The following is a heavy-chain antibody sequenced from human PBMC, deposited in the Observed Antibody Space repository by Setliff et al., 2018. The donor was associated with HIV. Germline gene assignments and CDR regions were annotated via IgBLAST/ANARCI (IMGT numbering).Heavy chain of an antibody. J-gene: IGHJ2*01. CDR3: ARDPRERWGSAYWYFDL. Sequence: SETLSLTCTVSGGSISSGGYLWSWIRQHPGKGLEWIGYIYHTGSTYYNPSLQSRATISIDTFKNQFSLTLRSVTAADTAVYYCARDPRERWGSAYWYFDLWGRGTLVTVSS. V-gene: IGHV4-31*03. CDR1: GGSISSGGYL. D-gene: IGHD7-27*01. CDR2: IYHTGST.